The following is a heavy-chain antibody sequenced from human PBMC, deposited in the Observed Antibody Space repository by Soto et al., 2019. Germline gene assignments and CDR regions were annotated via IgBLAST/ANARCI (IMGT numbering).Heavy chain of an antibody. Sequence: GGSLRLSCAASGFTFSSYAMSWVRQAPGKGLEWVSDISSSSGSTYYADSVKGRFTISRDNAKNSLYLQMNSLRDEDTAVYYCARALQVAALDAFDIWGQGTMVTVSS. D-gene: IGHD6-19*01. J-gene: IGHJ3*02. CDR2: ISSSSGST. CDR3: ARALQVAALDAFDI. V-gene: IGHV3-23*01. CDR1: GFTFSSYA.